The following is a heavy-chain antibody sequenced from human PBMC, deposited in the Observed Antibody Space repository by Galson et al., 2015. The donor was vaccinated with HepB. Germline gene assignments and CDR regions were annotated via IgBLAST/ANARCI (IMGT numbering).Heavy chain of an antibody. Sequence: SETLSLTCAIYGGSFSDSYWSWIRQPPGKGLEWIGEINHSGSTNYNPSLESRVTISVDTSKNQFSLKLSSVTAADTAVYYCARVGFLDSLYFDYWGQGTLVTVSS. CDR2: INHSGST. CDR1: GGSFSDSY. CDR3: ARVGFLDSLYFDY. D-gene: IGHD3/OR15-3a*01. J-gene: IGHJ4*02. V-gene: IGHV4-34*01.